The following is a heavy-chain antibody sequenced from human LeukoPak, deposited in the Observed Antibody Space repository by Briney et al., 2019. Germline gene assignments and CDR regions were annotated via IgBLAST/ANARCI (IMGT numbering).Heavy chain of an antibody. CDR2: INTDGSDT. CDR1: GFTFSSYA. CDR3: ARDESVTGPTTFDY. D-gene: IGHD6-19*01. V-gene: IGHV3-74*01. J-gene: IGHJ4*02. Sequence: GGSLRLSCAASGFTFSSYAMSWVRQAPGKGPVWVSRINTDGSDTIYADSVRGRFTISRDNAKNTLFLQMNSLRAEDTAVYYCARDESVTGPTTFDYWGQGTLVTVSS.